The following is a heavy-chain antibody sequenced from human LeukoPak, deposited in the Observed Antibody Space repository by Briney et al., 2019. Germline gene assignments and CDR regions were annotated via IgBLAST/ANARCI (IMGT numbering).Heavy chain of an antibody. CDR2: LNSSGGPT. V-gene: IGHV3-11*04. Sequence: GGSLRLSCAASGFTFSDYYMSWFRQAPGKGLECIAYLNSSGGPTYYADSVKGRFTVSGDNAKNSLYLHMNSLRVEDTAVYYCVKDRKSRDLDSLDIWGQGTMVTVSS. D-gene: IGHD5-24*01. CDR1: GFTFSDYY. CDR3: VKDRKSRDLDSLDI. J-gene: IGHJ3*02.